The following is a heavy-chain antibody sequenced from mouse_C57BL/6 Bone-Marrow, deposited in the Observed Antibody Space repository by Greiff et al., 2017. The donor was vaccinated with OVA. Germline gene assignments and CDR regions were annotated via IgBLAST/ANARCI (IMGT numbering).Heavy chain of an antibody. V-gene: IGHV8-8*01. CDR3: ARISSYYGSRGGLYYAMDY. D-gene: IGHD1-1*01. J-gene: IGHJ4*01. CDR2: IWWDDDK. CDR1: GFSLSTFGMG. Sequence: QVTLQVCGPGILQPSQTLSLTCSFSGFSLSTFGMGVGWIRQPSGKGLEWLAHIWWDDDKYYNPALKSRLTISKDTSKNQVFLKIANVDTADTATYYCARISSYYGSRGGLYYAMDYWGQGTSVTVSS.